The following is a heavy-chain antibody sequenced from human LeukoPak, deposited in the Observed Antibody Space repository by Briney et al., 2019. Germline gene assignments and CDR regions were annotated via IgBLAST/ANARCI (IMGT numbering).Heavy chain of an antibody. J-gene: IGHJ4*02. CDR2: VNHGGST. CDR3: ASSFSSGWPLDY. CDR1: GGSFSGYY. D-gene: IGHD6-19*01. V-gene: IGHV4-34*01. Sequence: PSETLSLTCAVYGGSFSGYYWSWIRQPPGKGLEWIGEVNHGGSTNYNPSLKSRVTISVDTSKNQFSLKLSSVTAADTAVYYCASSFSSGWPLDYWGQGTLVTVSS.